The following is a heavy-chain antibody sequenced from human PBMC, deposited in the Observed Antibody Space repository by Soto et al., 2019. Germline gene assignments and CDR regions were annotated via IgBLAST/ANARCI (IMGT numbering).Heavy chain of an antibody. CDR3: ATAPTDYGSGYPSFDY. V-gene: IGHV1-24*01. J-gene: IGHJ4*02. CDR2: FDPEDGET. D-gene: IGHD3-10*01. Sequence: GASVKVSCKVSGYTLTELSMHWVRQAPGKGLEWMGGFDPEDGETIYAQKFQGRVTMTEDTSTDTAYMELSSLRSEDTAVYYCATAPTDYGSGYPSFDYWGQGTLVTVSS. CDR1: GYTLTELS.